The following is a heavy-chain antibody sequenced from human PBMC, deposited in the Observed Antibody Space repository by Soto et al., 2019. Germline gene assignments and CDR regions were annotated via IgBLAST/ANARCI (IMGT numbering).Heavy chain of an antibody. Sequence: QVQLVQSGAEVKKPGASVKVSCKASGYTFTSYGISWVRQAPGQGLEWMGWISAYNGNTNYAQKLQGRVTMTTDTSKSTAYWELMSVRSDDKAVYYCASSNKMTPGYSGGWWGDLSGYFDLGGGGTLVTVSS. CDR1: GYTFTSYG. V-gene: IGHV1-18*01. CDR2: ISAYNGNT. J-gene: IGHJ2*01. CDR3: ASSNKMTPGYSGGWWGDLSGYFDL. D-gene: IGHD6-19*01.